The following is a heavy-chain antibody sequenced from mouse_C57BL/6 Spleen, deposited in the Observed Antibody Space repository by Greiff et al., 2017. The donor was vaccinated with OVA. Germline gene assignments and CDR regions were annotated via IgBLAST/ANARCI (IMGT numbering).Heavy chain of an antibody. J-gene: IGHJ2*01. CDR1: GYTFTSYW. CDR3: ARNYDYYFDY. Sequence: QVQLQQPGAELVKPGASVKLSYKASGYTFTSYWMHWVKQRPGQGLEWIGMIHPNSGSTNYNEKFKSKATLTVDKSSSTAYMQLSSLTSEDSAVYYCARNYDYYFDYWGQGTTLTVSS. D-gene: IGHD2-4*01. V-gene: IGHV1-64*01. CDR2: IHPNSGST.